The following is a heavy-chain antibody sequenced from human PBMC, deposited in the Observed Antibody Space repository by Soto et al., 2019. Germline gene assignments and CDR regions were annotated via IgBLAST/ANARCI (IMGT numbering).Heavy chain of an antibody. Sequence: VQLVESGGDLVQPGGSLRLSCAASGFTVSNNYMSWVRQAPGKGLEWVSLIYSSGGTYYADSVKGSFAISRDNSRNQLYLQMTGQRVVDTAAYYCAGGPNRGYWGQGTLVTVSP. J-gene: IGHJ4*02. CDR1: GFTVSNNY. CDR3: AGGPNRGY. CDR2: IYSSGGT. V-gene: IGHV3-66*01. D-gene: IGHD3-10*01.